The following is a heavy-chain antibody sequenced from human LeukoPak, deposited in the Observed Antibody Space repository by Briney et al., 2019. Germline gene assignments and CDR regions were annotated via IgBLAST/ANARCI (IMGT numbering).Heavy chain of an antibody. CDR1: GASISSYY. D-gene: IGHD4-17*01. CDR2: IYTSGIT. V-gene: IGHV4-4*07. J-gene: IGHJ4*02. CDR3: ARPDSGDNAYDY. Sequence: SETLSLTCTVSGASISSYYWSWIRQPAGKRLEGIGRIYTSGITNYNPSLKSRVTMSVDMSKNQFSLKLSSVTAADTAVYCCARPDSGDNAYDYWGQGTLVTVSS.